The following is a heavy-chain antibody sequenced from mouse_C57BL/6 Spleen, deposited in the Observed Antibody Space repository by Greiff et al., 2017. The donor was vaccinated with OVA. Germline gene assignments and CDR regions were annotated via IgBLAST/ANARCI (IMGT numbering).Heavy chain of an antibody. CDR3: ASNLATVVAWYFDV. J-gene: IGHJ1*03. D-gene: IGHD1-1*01. CDR1: GFSLTSYG. CDR2: IWSGGST. V-gene: IGHV2-2*01. Sequence: VKLVESGPGLVQPSQSLSITCTVSGFSLTSYGVHWVRQSPGKGLEWLGVIWSGGSTDYNAAFISRLSISKDNSKSQVFFKMNSLQADDTAIYYCASNLATVVAWYFDVWGTGTTVTVSS.